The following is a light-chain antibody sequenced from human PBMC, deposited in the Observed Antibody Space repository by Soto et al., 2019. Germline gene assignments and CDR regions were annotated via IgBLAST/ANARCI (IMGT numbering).Light chain of an antibody. CDR2: KAS. J-gene: IGKJ1*01. CDR1: QSINPW. Sequence: DIQMTQYPSTLSASVGDRVTITCRASQSINPWLAWFQQKSGKAPKLLIYKASSLESGVPSRFSGSGSGTEFTLTISSLQPDDFATYYCQQYNSYPWTFGQGTKVEIK. V-gene: IGKV1-5*03. CDR3: QQYNSYPWT.